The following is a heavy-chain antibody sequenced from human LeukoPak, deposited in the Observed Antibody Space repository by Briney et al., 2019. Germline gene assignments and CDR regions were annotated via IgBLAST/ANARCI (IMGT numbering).Heavy chain of an antibody. V-gene: IGHV3-21*01. CDR2: ISTSSSYI. CDR3: AKDMSGGDCPDY. J-gene: IGHJ4*02. Sequence: GGSLRLSCAASGFTFSSYSMNWVRQAPGKGLEWVSSISTSSSYIYYADSVKGRFTISRDNAKNSLYLQMNSLRAEDTAVYYCAKDMSGGDCPDYWGQGTLVTVSS. D-gene: IGHD2-21*02. CDR1: GFTFSSYS.